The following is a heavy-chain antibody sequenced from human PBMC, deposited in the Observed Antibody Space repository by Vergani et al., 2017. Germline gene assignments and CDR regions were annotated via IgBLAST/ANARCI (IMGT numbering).Heavy chain of an antibody. CDR3: ARDTLTAMGDY. J-gene: IGHJ4*02. Sequence: EVQMVESGGGLVKPGGSLRLSCVASGFTFSHYSMNWVRQAPGKGLEWVSSISSSSSYIYYADSVKGRFTISRDNAKNSLYLQMNSLRAEDTAVYYCARDTLTAMGDYWGQGTLVTVSS. CDR2: ISSSSSYI. CDR1: GFTFSHYS. D-gene: IGHD5-18*01. V-gene: IGHV3-21*01.